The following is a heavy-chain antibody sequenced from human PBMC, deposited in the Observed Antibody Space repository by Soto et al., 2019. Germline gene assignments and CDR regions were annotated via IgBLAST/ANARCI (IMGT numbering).Heavy chain of an antibody. V-gene: IGHV3-33*01. J-gene: IGHJ4*02. CDR2: IWYDGSNK. CDR3: ARDLGFGPRTPDY. D-gene: IGHD3-10*01. CDR1: GFTFSSYG. Sequence: QVQLVESGGGVVQPGRSLRLSCAASGFTFSSYGMHWVRQAPGKGLEWVAVIWYDGSNKYYADSVKGRFTISRDNSKNTLYLKMNSLRAEDTAVYYCARDLGFGPRTPDYWGQGTLVTVSS.